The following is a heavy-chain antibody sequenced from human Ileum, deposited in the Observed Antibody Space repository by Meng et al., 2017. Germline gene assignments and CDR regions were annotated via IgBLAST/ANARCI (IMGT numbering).Heavy chain of an antibody. V-gene: IGHV3-23*04. Sequence: GQLVESGGDWVPPGGSLRLSCAASGFTFSSFAMSWARQAPGKGLEWVSVISGGDDSTDYADSVKGRFTISRDNSKNTLYLQMNSLRAEDTAIYFCAKLRSGIAMAALNYWGQGTLVTVSS. CDR2: ISGGDDST. CDR3: AKLRSGIAMAALNY. CDR1: GFTFSSFA. D-gene: IGHD6-19*01. J-gene: IGHJ4*02.